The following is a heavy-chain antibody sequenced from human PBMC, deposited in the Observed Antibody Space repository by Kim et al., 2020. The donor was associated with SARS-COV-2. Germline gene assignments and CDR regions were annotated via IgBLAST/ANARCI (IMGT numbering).Heavy chain of an antibody. CDR1: GLTFSNAW. CDR2: IKSKTDGGTP. V-gene: IGHV3-15*01. D-gene: IGHD2-15*01. CDR3: TADWGLSNSCHAD. Sequence: GGSLRLSCAASGLTFSNAWMSWVRQAPGKGLEWVGRIKSKTDGGTPDYAAPVKGRFTISRDDSKNTLYLQMSTLRTEDTAVYYCTADWGLSNSCHADWGQGTLVTVSS. J-gene: IGHJ4*02.